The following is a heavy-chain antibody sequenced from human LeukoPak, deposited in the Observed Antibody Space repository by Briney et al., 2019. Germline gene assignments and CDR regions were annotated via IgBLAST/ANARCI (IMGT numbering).Heavy chain of an antibody. D-gene: IGHD1-26*01. CDR3: ARDSAPSGSYFDY. J-gene: IGHJ4*02. V-gene: IGHV3-30*04. CDR1: GFTFSSYA. Sequence: PGRSLRLSCAASGFTFSSYAMHWVRQAPGKGLEWVAVISYDGSNEYYADSVKGRFTISRDNSKNTLYLQMNSLRAEDTAVYYCARDSAPSGSYFDYWGQGTLVTVSS. CDR2: ISYDGSNE.